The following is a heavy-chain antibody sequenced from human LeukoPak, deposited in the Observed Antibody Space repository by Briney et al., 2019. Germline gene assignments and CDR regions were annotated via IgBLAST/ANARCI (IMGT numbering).Heavy chain of an antibody. CDR1: GYTFTGYY. CDR3: ARQLITYNWFDP. D-gene: IGHD3-10*01. Sequence: GASVKVSCKASGYTFTGYYFHWVRQAPGQGLEWMGWINPNSGGTNYAQKFQGRVTMTRDTSISTAYMELSRLRSDDTAVYYCARQLITYNWFDPWGQGTLVTVSS. V-gene: IGHV1-2*02. CDR2: INPNSGGT. J-gene: IGHJ5*02.